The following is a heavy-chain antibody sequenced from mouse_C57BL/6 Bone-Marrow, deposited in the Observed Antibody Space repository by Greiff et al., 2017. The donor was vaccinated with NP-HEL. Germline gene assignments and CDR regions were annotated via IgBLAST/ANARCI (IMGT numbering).Heavy chain of an antibody. CDR3: AKEGEMGPYAMDY. V-gene: IGHV1-22*01. Sequence: EVQLQQSGPELVKPGASVKMSCKASGYTFTDYNMHWVKQSHGKSLEWIGYINPNNGGTSYNQKFKGKATLTVNKSSSTAYMELRSLTSEDSAVYYCAKEGEMGPYAMDYWGQGTSVTVSS. CDR2: INPNNGGT. J-gene: IGHJ4*01. CDR1: GYTFTDYN.